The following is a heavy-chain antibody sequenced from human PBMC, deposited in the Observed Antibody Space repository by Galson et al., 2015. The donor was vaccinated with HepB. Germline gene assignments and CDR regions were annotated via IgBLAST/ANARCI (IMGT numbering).Heavy chain of an antibody. Sequence: CAISGDSVSSNSAAWNWIRQSPSRGLEWLGRTYYRSKWYNDYAISVKSRISINADTSKNQFSLQLNSVTPEDTAVYYCARELELGGDYFDSWGQGTLVTVSS. CDR2: TYYRSKWYN. J-gene: IGHJ4*02. CDR1: GDSVSSNSAA. D-gene: IGHD1-7*01. CDR3: ARELELGGDYFDS. V-gene: IGHV6-1*01.